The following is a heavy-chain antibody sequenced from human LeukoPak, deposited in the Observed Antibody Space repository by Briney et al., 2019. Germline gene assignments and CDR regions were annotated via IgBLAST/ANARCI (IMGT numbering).Heavy chain of an antibody. D-gene: IGHD1-1*01. V-gene: IGHV1-69*05. CDR3: ATILVVQYWITYMEV. J-gene: IGHJ6*03. Sequence: ASVKVSCKASGGSFSIYGITWVRQAPGQGLEWMGGVIPVYGTTNYAQKFQGRVTITTDESTSTVYMELSSLRSEDTAIYYCATILVVQYWITYMEVWGKGTTVTVSS. CDR1: GGSFSIYG. CDR2: VIPVYGTT.